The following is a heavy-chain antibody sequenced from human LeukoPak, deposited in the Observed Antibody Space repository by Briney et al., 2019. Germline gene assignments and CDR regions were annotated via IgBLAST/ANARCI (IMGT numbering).Heavy chain of an antibody. V-gene: IGHV1-18*01. D-gene: IGHD3-22*01. CDR3: AREGWNYYDNSGYYRTFDY. CDR1: XYTFXNYG. Sequence: GASVKVSCKASXYTFXNYGITWVRXAPGQXLEWMGWISAYNGNTNXAQKFQGRVTMTTHTSTSTAYMELRSLRSDDTAVYYCAREGWNYYDNSGYYRTFDYWGQGTLVTVSS. CDR2: ISAYNGNT. J-gene: IGHJ4*02.